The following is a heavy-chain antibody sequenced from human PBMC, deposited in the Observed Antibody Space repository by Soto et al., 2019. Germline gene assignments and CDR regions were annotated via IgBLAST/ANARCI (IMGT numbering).Heavy chain of an antibody. CDR2: ISSSSGTI. D-gene: IGHD6-19*01. CDR3: ARSIYHSGWWGDS. V-gene: IGHV3-48*01. CDR1: GFTFSSYS. J-gene: IGHJ4*02. Sequence: EVQLVESGGGLVQPGGSLRLSCAASGFTFSSYSMNWVRQAPGKGLEWVSYISSSSGTIYYADSVKGRFTISRDNAKNSLYLQMNSLRAEDTAVYYCARSIYHSGWWGDSWGQGTLVTVSS.